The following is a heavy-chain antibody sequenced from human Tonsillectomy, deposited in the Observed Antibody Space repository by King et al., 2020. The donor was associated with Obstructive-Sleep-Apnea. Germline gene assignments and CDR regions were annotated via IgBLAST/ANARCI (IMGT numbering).Heavy chain of an antibody. V-gene: IGHV4-39*07. CDR1: GGSISSSSYY. J-gene: IGHJ4*02. CDR3: ARASPDEYYFDY. Sequence: QLQESGPGLVKPSETLSLTCTVSGGSISSSSYYWGWIRQPPGKGLEWIGSIYYSGSTYYNPSLKSRVTISVDTSKNQFSLKLSSVTAADTAVYYCARASPDEYYFDYWGQGTLVTVSS. CDR2: IYYSGST.